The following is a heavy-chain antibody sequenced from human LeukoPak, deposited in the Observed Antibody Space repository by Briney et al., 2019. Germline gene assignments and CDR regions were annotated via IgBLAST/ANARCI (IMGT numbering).Heavy chain of an antibody. CDR1: GFTYNTYE. Sequence: GGTLRLSCAASGFTYNTYEMNWVPRAQGKGWEWLSYTNNNDRTLYYADAVKGRFNISRDNAKNSLYVQMNSLRAEDTAVHYCARVTEYYSDYWGQGTQVTVSS. J-gene: IGHJ4*02. V-gene: IGHV3-48*03. CDR2: TNNNDRTL. CDR3: ARVTEYYSDY.